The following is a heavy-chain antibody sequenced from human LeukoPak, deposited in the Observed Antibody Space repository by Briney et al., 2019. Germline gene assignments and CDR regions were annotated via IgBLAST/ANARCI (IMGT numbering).Heavy chain of an antibody. Sequence: GGSLRLSCAVSGFTFRDYGMHWVRQAPGKGLEWVAVIWYDGTNRYYGDSAEGRFTISRDNSKNTLYLQMNSLRADDTAVYYCARTRYNSGGGDYWGQGTPVTVSP. V-gene: IGHV3-33*01. CDR1: GFTFRDYG. CDR3: ARTRYNSGGGDY. CDR2: IWYDGTNR. D-gene: IGHD6-19*01. J-gene: IGHJ4*02.